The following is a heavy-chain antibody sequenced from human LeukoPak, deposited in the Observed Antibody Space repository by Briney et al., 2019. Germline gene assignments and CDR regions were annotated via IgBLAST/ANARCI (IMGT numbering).Heavy chain of an antibody. D-gene: IGHD2-21*01. J-gene: IGHJ4*02. CDR3: VQGPYLDY. V-gene: IGHV3-23*01. Sequence: GGSLRLSCAASGFTFSTFAMIWVRQPPGKGLEWVSSIFPSGGEIHYADSVRGRFTISRDNSKSILSLQMNSLRAEDTAIYYCVQGPYLDYWGQGTLVTASS. CDR1: GFTFSTFA. CDR2: IFPSGGEI.